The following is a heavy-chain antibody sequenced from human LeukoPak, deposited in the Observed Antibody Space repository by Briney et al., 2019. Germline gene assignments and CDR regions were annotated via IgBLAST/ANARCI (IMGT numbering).Heavy chain of an antibody. Sequence: SVKVSCKASGGTFSSYAISWVRQAPGQGLEWMGRIIPIFGTANYAQKFQGRVTITTDESTSTAYMELSSLRSEDTAVYYCARDTWELVGEYFQHWGQGTLVTVSS. CDR1: GGTFSSYA. CDR2: IIPIFGTA. CDR3: ARDTWELVGEYFQH. D-gene: IGHD1-26*01. J-gene: IGHJ1*01. V-gene: IGHV1-69*05.